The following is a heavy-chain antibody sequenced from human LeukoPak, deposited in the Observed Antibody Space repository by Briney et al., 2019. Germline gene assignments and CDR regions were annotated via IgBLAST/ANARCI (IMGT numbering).Heavy chain of an antibody. V-gene: IGHV4-59*01. CDR3: ARTRYCSSTSCWDPTLYPWFDP. Sequence: PSETLSLTCTVSGGSISSYYWSWIPQPPGEGVGGIWYMYYSGSTNYNPSLKSRVTISVETSMNQFSLKLSSVTAADTAVYYGARTRYCSSTSCWDPTLYPWFDPWGQGTLVTVSS. CDR1: GGSISSYY. D-gene: IGHD2-2*01. CDR2: MYYSGST. J-gene: IGHJ5*02.